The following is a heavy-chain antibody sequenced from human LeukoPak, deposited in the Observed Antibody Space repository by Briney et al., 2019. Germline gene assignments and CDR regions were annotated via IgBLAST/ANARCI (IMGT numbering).Heavy chain of an antibody. CDR3: ARSPGYSFDC. V-gene: IGHV4-31*03. Sequence: SQTLSLTCTVSGGSISSDVYYWSWIRQHPGKGLEWIGYIYYTGTTYYNPSLKSRGTISVDTSKNQFSLKLSSVTAADAALYYCARSPGYSFDCWGQGTLVTVSS. CDR2: IYYTGTT. J-gene: IGHJ4*02. CDR1: GGSISSDVYY. D-gene: IGHD7-27*01.